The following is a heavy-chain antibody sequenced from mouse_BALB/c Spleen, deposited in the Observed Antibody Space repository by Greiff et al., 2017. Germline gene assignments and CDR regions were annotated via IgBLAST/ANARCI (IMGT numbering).Heavy chain of an antibody. V-gene: IGHV5-6-4*02. CDR3: TRRGYDGKDY. D-gene: IGHD2-3*01. CDR2: ISSGGSYT. Sequence: EVMLVESGGGLVPPGGFRTLSCAASGFTFSSFGVHWVRQAPEKRLEWVATISSGGSYTYYPDSVKGRFTISRDNAKNTLYLQMSSLKSEDTAMYYCTRRGYDGKDYWGQGTSVTVSS. CDR1: GFTFSSFG. J-gene: IGHJ4*01.